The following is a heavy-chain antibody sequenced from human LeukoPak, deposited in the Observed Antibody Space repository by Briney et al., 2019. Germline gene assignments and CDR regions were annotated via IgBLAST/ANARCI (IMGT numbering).Heavy chain of an antibody. CDR2: IYHSGST. Sequence: SETLSLTCAVSGYSFSSGYYWGWIRQPPGKGLEWIGSIYHSGSTYYNPSLKSRVTISVDTSKNQFSLKLSSVTAADTAVYYCARRRGRSYDILTGNSNYFDYWGQGTLVTVSS. CDR3: ARRRGRSYDILTGNSNYFDY. CDR1: GYSFSSGYY. D-gene: IGHD3-9*01. J-gene: IGHJ4*02. V-gene: IGHV4-38-2*01.